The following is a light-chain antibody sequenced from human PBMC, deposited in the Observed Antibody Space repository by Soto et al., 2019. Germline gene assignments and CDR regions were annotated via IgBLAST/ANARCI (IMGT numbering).Light chain of an antibody. CDR2: SAS. J-gene: IGKJ2*01. CDR3: QQSYSTPYT. V-gene: IGKV1-39*01. Sequence: DLQMTQSPPSLSASVGDTVTITCRASQSIGSDLNWYQQKPGEAPKLLLYSASSLQSGVPPRFSGGGSATDFPLIISSLQPEDFATYYCQQSYSTPYTFGQGTKLDIK. CDR1: QSIGSD.